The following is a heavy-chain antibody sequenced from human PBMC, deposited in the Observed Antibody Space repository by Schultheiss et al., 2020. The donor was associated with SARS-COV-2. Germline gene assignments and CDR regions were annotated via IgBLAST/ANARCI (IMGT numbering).Heavy chain of an antibody. J-gene: IGHJ4*02. CDR1: GYSISSGYY. CDR2: IYHSGST. V-gene: IGHV4-38-2*01. CDR3: ARHARVYYDVWSGDKKYYFDY. Sequence: SETLSLTCAVSGYSISSGYYWGWIRQPPGKGLEWIGSIYHSGSTNYNPSLKSRVTISVDTSKNQFSLKLSSVTAADTAVYYCARHARVYYDVWSGDKKYYFDYWGQGTLVTVSS. D-gene: IGHD3-3*01.